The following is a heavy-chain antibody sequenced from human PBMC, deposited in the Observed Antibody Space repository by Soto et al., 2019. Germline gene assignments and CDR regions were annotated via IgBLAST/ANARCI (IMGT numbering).Heavy chain of an antibody. CDR3: ARGHYGMED. CDR2: INQDGSDK. Sequence: EVHPVESGGGLVQPGGPLRLSCAVSGLTLSRYWMSWVRQAPGKGLEWVANINQDGSDKNYLDSVKGRFTVSRDNAKNSLYLQMNGLRVEDTAVYFCARGHYGMEDWGQGTTVTVSS. V-gene: IGHV3-7*05. CDR1: GLTLSRYW. J-gene: IGHJ6*02.